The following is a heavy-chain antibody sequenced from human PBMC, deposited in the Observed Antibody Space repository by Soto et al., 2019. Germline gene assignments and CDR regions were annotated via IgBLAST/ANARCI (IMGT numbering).Heavy chain of an antibody. D-gene: IGHD2-21*02. J-gene: IGHJ4*02. V-gene: IGHV1-2*04. CDR2: INPNSGGT. Sequence: ASVKVSCKASGYTFTGYYMHWVRQAPGQGLEWMGWINPNSGGTNYAQKFQGWVTMTRDTSISTAYMELSRLRSDDTAVYYCARENIGARGGDPFDYWGQGTLVTVSS. CDR1: GYTFTGYY. CDR3: ARENIGARGGDPFDY.